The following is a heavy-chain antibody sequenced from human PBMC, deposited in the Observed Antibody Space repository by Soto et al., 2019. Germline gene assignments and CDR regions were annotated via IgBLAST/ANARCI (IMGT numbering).Heavy chain of an antibody. CDR1: GGTFSSYA. CDR2: IIPIFGTA. V-gene: IGHV1-69*01. J-gene: IGHJ2*01. Sequence: QVQLVQSGAEVKKPGSSVKVSCKASGGTFSSYAISWVRQAPGQGLEWMGGIIPIFGTANYAQKFQGRVTITADESTSTADMELSSLRSEDTAVYYCARVIVGATTWYFDLWGRGTLVTVSS. D-gene: IGHD1-26*01. CDR3: ARVIVGATTWYFDL.